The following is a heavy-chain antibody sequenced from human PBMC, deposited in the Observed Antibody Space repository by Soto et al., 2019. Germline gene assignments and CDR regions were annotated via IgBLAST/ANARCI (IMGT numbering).Heavy chain of an antibody. CDR1: GFTFSSYA. CDR2: ISYDGSNK. CDR3: ARDLRASEEGYSYGGSYYYYYGMDV. D-gene: IGHD5-18*01. V-gene: IGHV3-30-3*01. J-gene: IGHJ6*02. Sequence: PGGSLRLSCAASGFTFSSYAMHWVRQAPGKGLEWVAVISYDGSNKYYADSVKGRFTISRDNSKNTLYLQMNSLRAEDTAVYYCARDLRASEEGYSYGGSYYYYYGMDVWGQGTTVTVSS.